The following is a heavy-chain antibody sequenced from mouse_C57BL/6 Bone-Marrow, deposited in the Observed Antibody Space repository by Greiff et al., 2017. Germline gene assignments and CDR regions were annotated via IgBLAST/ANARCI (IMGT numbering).Heavy chain of an antibody. CDR3: AKWYFDY. V-gene: IGHV1-78*01. Sequence: QVQLQQSDAELVKPGASVKISCKVSGYTFTDHTIHWMKQRPEQGLEWIGYIYPRDGSTNYNEKFKSKTTRTVATSSSTSNMQRSSLTSEDSAVYYCAKWYFDYWGQCTTLTVSS. J-gene: IGHJ2*01. CDR1: GYTFTDHT. CDR2: IYPRDGST.